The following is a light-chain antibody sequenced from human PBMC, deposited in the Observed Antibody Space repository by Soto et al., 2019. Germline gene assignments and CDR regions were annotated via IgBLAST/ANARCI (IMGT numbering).Light chain of an antibody. CDR3: QRYGSSLYT. CDR2: GAS. V-gene: IGKV3-20*01. CDR1: QSVSSSY. Sequence: EIVLTQSPGTLSLSPGARATLSCRASQSVSSSYLGWYQQKPGQAPRLLIYGASSRATGIPDRFSGSGSGTDFTLTISRLEPEDFAVYYCQRYGSSLYTVGQGTNLEIK. J-gene: IGKJ2*01.